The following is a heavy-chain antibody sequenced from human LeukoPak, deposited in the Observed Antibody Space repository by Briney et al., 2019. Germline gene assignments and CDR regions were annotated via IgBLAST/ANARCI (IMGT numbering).Heavy chain of an antibody. CDR1: GGSFSGYY. V-gene: IGHV4-34*01. J-gene: IGHJ4*02. D-gene: IGHD3-9*01. Sequence: ASETLSFTCAVYGGSFSGYYWSWIRQPPGKGLEWIGEINHSGSTNYNPSLKSRVTISVDTSKNQFSLKLSSVTAADTAVYYCARSKDILTGYCFDYWGQGTLVTVSS. CDR2: INHSGST. CDR3: ARSKDILTGYCFDY.